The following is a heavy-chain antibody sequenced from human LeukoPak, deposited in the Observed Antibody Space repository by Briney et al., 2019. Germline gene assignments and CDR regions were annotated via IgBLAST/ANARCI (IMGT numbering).Heavy chain of an antibody. CDR3: ARDEVTIFGVVITLFDY. D-gene: IGHD3-3*01. CDR1: GYTFTSYG. Sequence: GAAVTVSFKASGYTFTSYGISWVRQAPGQGLEWMGWISAYNGNTNYAQKLQGRVTMTTDTSTSTAYMELRSLRSDDTAVYYCARDEVTIFGVVITLFDYWGQGTLVTDSS. J-gene: IGHJ4*02. CDR2: ISAYNGNT. V-gene: IGHV1-18*01.